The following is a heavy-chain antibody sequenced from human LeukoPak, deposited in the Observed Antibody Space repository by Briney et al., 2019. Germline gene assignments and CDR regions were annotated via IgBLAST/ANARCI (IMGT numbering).Heavy chain of an antibody. CDR2: ILFSSSTI. J-gene: IGHJ4*02. CDR1: GFTFSSYS. CDR3: ARDGGYGYEFDY. Sequence: GGSLRLSCAASGFTFSSYSMNWVRQAPGKGLEWVSYILFSSSTIYYADSVKGRFTISRDNAKNSLYLRMNTLRVEDTAVYYCARDGGYGYEFDYWGQGTLVTVSS. D-gene: IGHD5-18*01. V-gene: IGHV3-48*01.